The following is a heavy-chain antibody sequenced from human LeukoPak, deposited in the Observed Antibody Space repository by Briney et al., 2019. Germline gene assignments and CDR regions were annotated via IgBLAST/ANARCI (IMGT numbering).Heavy chain of an antibody. J-gene: IGHJ4*02. V-gene: IGHV3-33*01. Sequence: GGSLRLSCAASGFTFSSYGMHWVRQAPGKGLEWVAVIWYDGSNKYYADSVKGRFTISRDNSKNTLYLQMNSLRAEDTAVYYCARDDIVVAIGGMDYWGQGTLVTVSS. CDR3: ARDDIVVAIGGMDY. CDR2: IWYDGSNK. CDR1: GFTFSSYG. D-gene: IGHD2-15*01.